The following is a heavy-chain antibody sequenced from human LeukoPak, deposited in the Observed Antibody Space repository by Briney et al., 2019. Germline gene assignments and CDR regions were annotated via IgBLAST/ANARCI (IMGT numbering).Heavy chain of an antibody. CDR2: IYHSGST. D-gene: IGHD6-25*01. V-gene: IGHV4-38-2*01. J-gene: IGHJ5*02. CDR1: GYSISSGYY. Sequence: PSETLSLTCAVSGYSISSGYYWGWIRQPPGKGLEWIGSIYHSGSTYYNPSLKSRVTISVDTSKNQFSLKLSSVTAADTAVYYCARRSGLNWLDPWGQGTLVTVSS. CDR3: ARRSGLNWLDP.